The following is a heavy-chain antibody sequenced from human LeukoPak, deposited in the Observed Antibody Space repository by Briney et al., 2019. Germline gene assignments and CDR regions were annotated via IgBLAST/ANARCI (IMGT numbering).Heavy chain of an antibody. CDR1: GGSISSYS. Sequence: PSETLSLTCTVSGGSISSYSWSWIRQPPGRGLEWIGYIYYSGNTNYNPSLKSRVTISVDTSKNQFSLKLSSVTAADTAVYYCARDQYYGSSWSRAYAFDIWGQGTMVTVSS. D-gene: IGHD6-13*01. V-gene: IGHV4-59*01. J-gene: IGHJ3*02. CDR2: IYYSGNT. CDR3: ARDQYYGSSWSRAYAFDI.